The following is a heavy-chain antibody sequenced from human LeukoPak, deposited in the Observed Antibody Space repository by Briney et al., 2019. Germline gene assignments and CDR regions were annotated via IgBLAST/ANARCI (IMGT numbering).Heavy chain of an antibody. V-gene: IGHV3-23*01. CDR1: GFTFSNHA. CDR3: AKDVWWSVS. D-gene: IGHD2-8*02. CDR2: ISADAVDT. Sequence: GGSLRLSCEASGFTFSNHAMTWVRQAPGKGLEWVSAISADAVDTFYAPSVKGRFTISRDNSKNTLYLQINSLRAEDTAMYYCAKDVWWSVSWGQGTLVTVSS. J-gene: IGHJ5*02.